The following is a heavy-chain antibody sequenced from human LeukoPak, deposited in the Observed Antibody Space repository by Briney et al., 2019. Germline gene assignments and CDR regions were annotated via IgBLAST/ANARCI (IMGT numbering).Heavy chain of an antibody. D-gene: IGHD3-16*01. V-gene: IGHV3-7*01. CDR3: ATYTHWVAGDV. J-gene: IGHJ6*02. CDR1: GFTFSDSW. CDR2: RNQDGGAE. Sequence: PGGSLRLSCAASGFTFSDSWMSWVRQAPGKGLEWVANRNQDGGAEGYVDSVKGRFTISGDNARNSLYLQMSSLRPEDTAVYYCATYTHWVAGDVWGQGTTVSVSS.